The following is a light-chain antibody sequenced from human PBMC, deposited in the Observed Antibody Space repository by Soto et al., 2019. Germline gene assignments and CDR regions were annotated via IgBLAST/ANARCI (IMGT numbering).Light chain of an antibody. J-gene: IGKJ3*01. CDR3: QPYDKLPL. CDR1: QDMSNY. Sequence: DIPMTQSPSSLSASVGDRVTITCQASQDMSNYLNWYQQKPGKAPKLLLYAASDLETGVPSRFSGSGSGTDFTFTISSLQPADIATYNCQPYDKLPLFGPGTQLDIK. CDR2: AAS. V-gene: IGKV1-33*01.